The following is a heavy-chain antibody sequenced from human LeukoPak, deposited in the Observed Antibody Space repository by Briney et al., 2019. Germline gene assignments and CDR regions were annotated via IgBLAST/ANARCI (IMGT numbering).Heavy chain of an antibody. CDR3: ARVSAAGEYYFDY. Sequence: ASVKVSCKASGYTFTSYDINWVRQATGQGLEWMGWMNPNSGNTGYAQKFQGRVTITRNTSISTAYMELSSLGSEDTAVYYCARVSAAGEYYFDYWGQGTLVTVSS. V-gene: IGHV1-8*03. D-gene: IGHD6-13*01. CDR1: GYTFTSYD. CDR2: MNPNSGNT. J-gene: IGHJ4*02.